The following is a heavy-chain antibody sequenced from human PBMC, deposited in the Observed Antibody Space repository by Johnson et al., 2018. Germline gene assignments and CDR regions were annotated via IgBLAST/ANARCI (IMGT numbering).Heavy chain of an antibody. CDR3: ARGLWGAFDI. CDR2: ISSSSSYI. D-gene: IGHD7-27*01. J-gene: IGHJ3*02. V-gene: IGHV3-21*01. Sequence: AAPGFTFSSYSMNWVRQAPGKGLEWVSSISSSSSYIYYADSVKGRFTISRDNAKNSLYLQMNSLRAEDTAVYYCARGLWGAFDIWGQGTMVTVSS. CDR1: GFTFSSYS.